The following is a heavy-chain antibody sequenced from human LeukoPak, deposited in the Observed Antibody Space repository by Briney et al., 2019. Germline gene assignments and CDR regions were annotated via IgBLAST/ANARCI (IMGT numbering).Heavy chain of an antibody. CDR2: IYSGGST. Sequence: ETLSLTCTVSGGSISSYYWSWVRQAPGKGLEWVSVIYSGGSTYYADSVKGRFTISRDNSKNTLYLQMNSLRAEDTAVYYCARERGFGEFLFDYWGQGTLVTVSS. J-gene: IGHJ4*02. V-gene: IGHV3-66*01. D-gene: IGHD3-10*01. CDR1: GGSISSYY. CDR3: ARERGFGEFLFDY.